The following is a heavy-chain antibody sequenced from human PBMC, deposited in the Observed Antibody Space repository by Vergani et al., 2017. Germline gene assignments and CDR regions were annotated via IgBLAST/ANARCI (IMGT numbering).Heavy chain of an antibody. D-gene: IGHD3-22*01. CDR1: GFTFRIYG. Sequence: QVQLVESGGGVVQPGGSLRLSCLASGFTFRIYGMHWVRQAPGKGLEWGAFIRYDGTKRFYGDSVKGRFTISRDNSQTTVFLQMNSLRADDSAVYYCTKAGQYDSDNFHDAWGQGALVTGAS. J-gene: IGHJ1*01. V-gene: IGHV3-30*02. CDR3: TKAGQYDSDNFHDA. CDR2: IRYDGTKR.